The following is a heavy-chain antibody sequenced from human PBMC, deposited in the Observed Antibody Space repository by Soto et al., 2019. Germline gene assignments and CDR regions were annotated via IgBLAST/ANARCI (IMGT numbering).Heavy chain of an antibody. CDR2: ISYSASS. CDR1: GGSISSGGYY. Sequence: SETLSLTCNVSGGSISSGGYYWNWIRQVPGRGLEWIGYISYSASSFYNPSLESRVSVSIDTSGNQFSLKLSSMTAADTAVYFCPRAHTYYYDTSAYSKQWFHFDSWGQGTRVTVSS. D-gene: IGHD3-22*01. J-gene: IGHJ4*02. V-gene: IGHV4-31*03. CDR3: PRAHTYYYDTSAYSKQWFHFDS.